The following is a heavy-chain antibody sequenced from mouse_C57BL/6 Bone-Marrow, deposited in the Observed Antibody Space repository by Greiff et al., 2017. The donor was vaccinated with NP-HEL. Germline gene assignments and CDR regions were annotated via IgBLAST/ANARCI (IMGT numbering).Heavy chain of an antibody. J-gene: IGHJ3*01. CDR3: ARERCGSSAWFAY. CDR1: GFTFSSYA. D-gene: IGHD1-1*01. CDR2: ISDGGSYT. V-gene: IGHV5-4*01. Sequence: EVKLMESGGGLVKPGGSLKLSCAASGFTFSSYAMSWVRQTPEKRLEWVATISDGGSYTYYPDNVKGRFTISRDNAKNNLYLQMSHLKSEDTAMYYCARERCGSSAWFAYWGQGTLVTVSA.